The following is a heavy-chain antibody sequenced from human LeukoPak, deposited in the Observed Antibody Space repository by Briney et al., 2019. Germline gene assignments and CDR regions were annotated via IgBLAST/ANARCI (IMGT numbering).Heavy chain of an antibody. V-gene: IGHV4-4*02. CDR2: IHHSGNT. CDR1: GDSISNDNW. CDR3: AKSNGYGLIDI. D-gene: IGHD3-22*01. Sequence: PSETLSLTCAVSGDSISNDNWWSWVRQPPGKRPEWIGEIHHSGNTNYNPSLKSRVTISLDTSRNQFSLKLNSVTAADTAVYYCAKSNGYGLIDIWGQGTMVTVSS. J-gene: IGHJ3*02.